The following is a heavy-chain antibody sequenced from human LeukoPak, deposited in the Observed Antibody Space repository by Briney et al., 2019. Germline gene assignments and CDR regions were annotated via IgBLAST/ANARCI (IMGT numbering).Heavy chain of an antibody. V-gene: IGHV4-39*01. CDR2: IYHTGST. J-gene: IGHJ6*03. CDR3: ARHLSSFEGSGSYHNYYYYYYMDV. D-gene: IGHD3-10*01. CDR1: GGSISSGTYY. Sequence: SETLSLTCTVCGGSISSGTYYWGWLRQSPGKGLEWIGSIYHTGSTYYNPSLKSRATISVDTSKNQFSQKLSSVTAADTAVYYCARHLSSFEGSGSYHNYYYYYYMDVWGKGTTVTISS.